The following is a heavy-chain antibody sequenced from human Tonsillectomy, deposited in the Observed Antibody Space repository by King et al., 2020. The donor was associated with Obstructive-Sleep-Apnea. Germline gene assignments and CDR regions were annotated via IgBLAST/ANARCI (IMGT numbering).Heavy chain of an antibody. J-gene: IGHJ4*02. CDR2: IYHSGST. CDR3: ARSPTLEAAGMALGY. Sequence: QLQESGPGLVKPSGTLSLTCAVSGGSISSGNWWTWFRQPPGKGLEWIGEIYHSGSTNSNPSLKSRVAISVDRAKNRFSLKLTSVTAADTAVYYCARSPTLEAAGMALGYWGQGTLVTVSS. V-gene: IGHV4-4*02. D-gene: IGHD6-13*01. CDR1: GGSISSGNW.